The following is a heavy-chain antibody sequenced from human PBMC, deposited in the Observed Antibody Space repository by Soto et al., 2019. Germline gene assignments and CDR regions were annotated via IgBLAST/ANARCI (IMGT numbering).Heavy chain of an antibody. D-gene: IGHD3-22*01. V-gene: IGHV3-21*01. CDR3: GRSVGRYYDSSGYDY. CDR1: GFTFSSYS. J-gene: IGHJ4*02. Sequence: EVQLVESGGGLVKPGGSLRLSCAASGFTFSSYSMNWVRQAPGKGLEWVSSISSSSSYIYYADSVKGRFTISRDNAKNSLYLQMNSLRAEDTAVYYCGRSVGRYYDSSGYDYWGQGTLVTVSS. CDR2: ISSSSSYI.